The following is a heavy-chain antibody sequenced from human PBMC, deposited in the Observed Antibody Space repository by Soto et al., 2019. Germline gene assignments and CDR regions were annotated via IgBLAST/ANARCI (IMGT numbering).Heavy chain of an antibody. CDR1: GGSISSYY. V-gene: IGHV4-59*01. CDR3: ARDKDSSGLNWFDP. Sequence: QVQLQESGPGLVKPSETLSLTCTVSGGSISSYYWSWIRQPPGKGLEWIGYFYYSGSTNYNPSLKSRVTIAVDTSKNQFSLKLSSVTAADTAVYYCARDKDSSGLNWFDPWCQGTLVTVSS. D-gene: IGHD6-19*01. CDR2: FYYSGST. J-gene: IGHJ5*02.